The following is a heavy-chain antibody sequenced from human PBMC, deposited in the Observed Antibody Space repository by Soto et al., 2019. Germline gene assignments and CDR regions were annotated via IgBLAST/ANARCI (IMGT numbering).Heavy chain of an antibody. Sequence: SLRAAFASSGVTFSIYAMSWVRQAPGKGLEWVSAISGSGGSTYYADSAKGRFTISRDNSKNTLYLQMNSLRAEDTAVYYCARSPTIFGVVIDYYMDVWGKGT. CDR3: ARSPTIFGVVIDYYMDV. CDR1: GVTFSIYA. J-gene: IGHJ6*03. CDR2: ISGSGGST. V-gene: IGHV3-23*01. D-gene: IGHD3-3*01.